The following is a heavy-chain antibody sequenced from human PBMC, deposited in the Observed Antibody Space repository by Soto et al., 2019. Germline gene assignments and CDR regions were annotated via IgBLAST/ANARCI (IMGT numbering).Heavy chain of an antibody. D-gene: IGHD6-6*01. Sequence: SETLSLTCTVSGGSISSYYWSWIRQPPGKGLEWIGYIYYSGSTNYNPSLKSRVTISVDTSKNQFSLKLSSLTAADTAVYYCASLELVAPYYYYGMYVWGQGTTVTVSS. CDR2: IYYSGST. CDR3: ASLELVAPYYYYGMYV. J-gene: IGHJ6*02. V-gene: IGHV4-59*01. CDR1: GGSISSYY.